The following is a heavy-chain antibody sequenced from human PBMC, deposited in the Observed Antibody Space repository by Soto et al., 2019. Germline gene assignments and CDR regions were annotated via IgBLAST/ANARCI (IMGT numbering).Heavy chain of an antibody. CDR2: TWYDGSNK. CDR3: ARASVITTYFDY. CDR1: GFTFSSYG. D-gene: IGHD3-22*01. Sequence: QVQLVESGGGVVQPGRSLRLSCAASGFTFSSYGMHWVRQAPGKGLEWVAVTWYDGSNKYYADSVKGRFTISRDNSKNTLYLQMNSLRAEDTAVYYCARASVITTYFDYWGQGTLVTVSS. V-gene: IGHV3-33*01. J-gene: IGHJ4*02.